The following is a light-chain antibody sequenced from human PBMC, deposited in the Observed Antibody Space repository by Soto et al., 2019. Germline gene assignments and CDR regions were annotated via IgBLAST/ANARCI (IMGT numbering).Light chain of an antibody. CDR2: KAS. CDR1: QSISSW. Sequence: DLPMTQSPSTLSASVGDRVTITCRASQSISSWLAWYQQKPGKAPKLLIYKASSLESGVPSRISGSGSGTEFSLTISSLQPDDFATYYCQQYNSYSWTFGQGAKVEIK. CDR3: QQYNSYSWT. J-gene: IGKJ1*01. V-gene: IGKV1-5*03.